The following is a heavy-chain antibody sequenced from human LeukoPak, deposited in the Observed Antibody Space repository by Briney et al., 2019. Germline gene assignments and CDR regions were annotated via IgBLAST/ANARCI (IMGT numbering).Heavy chain of an antibody. V-gene: IGHV3-23*01. J-gene: IGHJ4*02. CDR1: GFTFSSYA. CDR3: AKGWSHFTGFEY. CDR2: FSGGGGTT. D-gene: IGHD1-26*01. Sequence: GGSLRLSCAASGFTFSSYAMSWVRQAPGKGLEWVSTFSGGGGTTYYADSVKGRFTISRDNSKNTLYLQTNSLRADDTAVYYCAKGWSHFTGFEYWGQGTLVTVSS.